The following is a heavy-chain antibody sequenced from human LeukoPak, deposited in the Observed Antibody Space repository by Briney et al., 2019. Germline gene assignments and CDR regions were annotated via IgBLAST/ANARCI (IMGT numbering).Heavy chain of an antibody. Sequence: GGSLRLSCAASGFTFSSYWMSWVRQAPGKGLEWVANIKQDGSEKYYVDSVKGRFTISRDNSKNTLYLQMNSLRAEDTAVYYCAGDYYYGMDVWGQGTTVTVPS. CDR3: AGDYYYGMDV. V-gene: IGHV3-7*01. J-gene: IGHJ6*02. CDR2: IKQDGSEK. CDR1: GFTFSSYW.